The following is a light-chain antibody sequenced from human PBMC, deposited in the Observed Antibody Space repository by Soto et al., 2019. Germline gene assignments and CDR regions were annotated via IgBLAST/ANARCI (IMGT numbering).Light chain of an antibody. Sequence: EVVMTQSPATLSVSPGERATLSCGASQSISSNLAWYQHKPGQAPRLLIYGASTRATGIPARFSGSGSGTEFTLAIGSLQSEDFAVYFCQQYDIWPPITFGQGTRLEIK. V-gene: IGKV3-15*01. CDR3: QQYDIWPPIT. J-gene: IGKJ5*01. CDR2: GAS. CDR1: QSISSN.